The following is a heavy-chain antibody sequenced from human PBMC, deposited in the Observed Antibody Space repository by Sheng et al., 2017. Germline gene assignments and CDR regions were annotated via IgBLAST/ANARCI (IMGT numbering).Heavy chain of an antibody. D-gene: IGHD1-26*01. Sequence: QLVESGGGLVKPGESLRLSCAASGFTFSDYTMNWVRQAPGKGLEWVSSISSASNYIYYADSMRGRFTISRDNARNSLYLQMNSLRDEDTALYYCARGMGVLPRSTIDIWGQGTMVTVSS. CDR2: ISSASNYI. V-gene: IGHV3-21*01. CDR1: GFTFSDYT. J-gene: IGHJ3*02. CDR3: ARGMGVLPRSTIDI.